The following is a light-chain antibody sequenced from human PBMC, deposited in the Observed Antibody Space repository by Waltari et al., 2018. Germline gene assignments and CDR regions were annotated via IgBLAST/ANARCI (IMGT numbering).Light chain of an antibody. CDR2: ENN. J-gene: IGLJ3*02. CDR1: CSNLGNTY. CDR3: ATWDSSLSGV. V-gene: IGLV1-51*02. Sequence: QSVLTQPPSVSAAPGQKVTLSCSGSCSNLGNTYVSWYQQLPGTAPKLLIYENNKRPSGIPDRFSASKSGTSATLGITGLQTGDEADYYCATWDSSLSGVFGGGTKLTVL.